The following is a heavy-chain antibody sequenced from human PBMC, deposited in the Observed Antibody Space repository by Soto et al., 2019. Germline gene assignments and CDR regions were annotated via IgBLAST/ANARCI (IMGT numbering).Heavy chain of an antibody. CDR1: GGPISSSRYY. CDR3: ASYYYYYGMDV. V-gene: IGHV4-39*01. CDR2: IYYGGST. J-gene: IGHJ6*02. Sequence: SETLSLTCTVSGGPISSSRYYWGWIRQPPGKGLECLGSIYYGGSTYYNPSLKSRVTISVDMSKNQFSLKLSSVTAADTAVYYCASYYYYYGMDVWGQGTTVTVSS.